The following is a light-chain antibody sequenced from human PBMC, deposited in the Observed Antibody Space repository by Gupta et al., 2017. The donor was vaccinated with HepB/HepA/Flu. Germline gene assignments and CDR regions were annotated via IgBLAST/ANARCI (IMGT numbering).Light chain of an antibody. Sequence: QYAYWYQQKPGQAPVLIIYTYTQRPSEIPERFSGSNSGTTVTLTISAVQAEDEADYYCQPADNSGSYVIFGGGTKLTVL. CDR2: TYT. CDR1: QY. J-gene: IGLJ2*01. V-gene: IGLV3-25*03. CDR3: QPADNSGSYVI.